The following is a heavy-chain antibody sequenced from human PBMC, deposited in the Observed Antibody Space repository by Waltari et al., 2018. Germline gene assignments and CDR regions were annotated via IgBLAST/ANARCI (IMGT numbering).Heavy chain of an antibody. V-gene: IGHV1-2*02. CDR2: INPVTGGT. Sequence: QAHLLQSGAEVKKPGASVKVSCPPSGHAFTSYYRHWVRQAPGQGLEWMGWINPVTGGTIYVEKFKGRVTMTRDTSLSTAYMELTRLKSDDSAIYYCASSSSSSLFDPWGQGTLVTVSS. D-gene: IGHD6-13*01. CDR1: GHAFTSYY. CDR3: ASSSSSSLFDP. J-gene: IGHJ5*02.